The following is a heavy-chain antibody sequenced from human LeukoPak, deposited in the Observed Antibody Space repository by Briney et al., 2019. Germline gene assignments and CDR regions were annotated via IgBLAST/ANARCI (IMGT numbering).Heavy chain of an antibody. CDR1: DSPSVPMP. CDR2: IWHDGSHK. J-gene: IGHJ4*02. CDR3: AREIFGSGSYPDY. D-gene: IGHD3-10*01. Sequence: GGSRDSPVQRLDSPSVPMPCTGSARLQARGWSGTMIWHDGSHKYYTDSVRGRFTISRDNSKNTVYLQMNSLRAEDTAVYYCAREIFGSGSYPDYWGQGTLVTVSS. V-gene: IGHV3-33*01.